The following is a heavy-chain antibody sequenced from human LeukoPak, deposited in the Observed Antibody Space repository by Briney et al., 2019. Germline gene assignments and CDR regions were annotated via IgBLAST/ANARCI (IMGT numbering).Heavy chain of an antibody. D-gene: IGHD5-12*01. Sequence: PSETLSLTCAVSGYSISSGYYWGWIRQPPGKGLEWIGSIYHSGSTYCNPSLKSRVTISVDTSKNQFSLKLSSVTAADTAVYYRARGSSSGYDINFDYWGQGTPVTVSS. CDR3: ARGSSSGYDINFDY. CDR2: IYHSGST. J-gene: IGHJ4*02. V-gene: IGHV4-38-2*01. CDR1: GYSISSGYY.